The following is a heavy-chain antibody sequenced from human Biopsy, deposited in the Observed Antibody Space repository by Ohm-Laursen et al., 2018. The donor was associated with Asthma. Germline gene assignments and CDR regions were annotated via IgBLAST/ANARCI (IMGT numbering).Heavy chain of an antibody. CDR2: IWFDGSNK. Sequence: SLRLSCAASGFTFGSYGLHWVRQAPGKGLEWVADIWFDGSNKHYADSVKGRFTISRDNAKNSLYLHMNSLRAADTALYYCARGGYCTSPTCPWGRYATDVWGQGTTVTVSS. V-gene: IGHV3-33*01. CDR1: GFTFGSYG. J-gene: IGHJ6*02. CDR3: ARGGYCTSPTCPWGRYATDV. D-gene: IGHD2-2*01.